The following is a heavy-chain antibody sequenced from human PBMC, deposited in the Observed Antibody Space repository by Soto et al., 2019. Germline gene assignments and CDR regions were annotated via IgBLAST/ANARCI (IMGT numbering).Heavy chain of an antibody. D-gene: IGHD6-19*01. V-gene: IGHV3-23*01. J-gene: IGHJ3*02. Sequence: GGSLRLSCAAPGFSLITYAMTWVRQAPGQGLEWVSSISFSGGTTYYADSVKGRFTLSRDNSKNNLYLHMTSLRAEDTATYFCAKEWAGDAFDIWGQGTMVTVSS. CDR2: ISFSGGTT. CDR3: AKEWAGDAFDI. CDR1: GFSLITYA.